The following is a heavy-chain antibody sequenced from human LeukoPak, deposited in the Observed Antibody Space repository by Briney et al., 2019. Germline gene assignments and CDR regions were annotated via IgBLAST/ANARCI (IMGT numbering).Heavy chain of an antibody. CDR1: AFTFSTYW. J-gene: IGHJ4*02. CDR3: ARNPNLWFGTDY. CDR2: IKEDGSEI. Sequence: GGSLRLSCAASAFTFSTYWMSWVRQAPGKGPEWVANIKEDGSEINYVDSVKGRFTISRDNAKNSLYLQMNSLRAEDTAVYYCARNPNLWFGTDYWGQGTLVTVSS. V-gene: IGHV3-7*01. D-gene: IGHD3-10*01.